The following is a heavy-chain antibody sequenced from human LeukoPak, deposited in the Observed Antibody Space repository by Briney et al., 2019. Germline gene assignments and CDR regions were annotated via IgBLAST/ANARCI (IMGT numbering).Heavy chain of an antibody. V-gene: IGHV4-59*12. Sequence: PSETLSLTCTVSGGSISSYYWSWIRQPPGKGLEWIGYIYYSGSTNYNPSLKSRVTMSVDTSKNQFSLKLSSVTAADTAVYYCARVKHSGAFDIWGQGTMVTVSS. CDR3: ARVKHSGAFDI. J-gene: IGHJ3*02. CDR1: GGSISSYY. CDR2: IYYSGST.